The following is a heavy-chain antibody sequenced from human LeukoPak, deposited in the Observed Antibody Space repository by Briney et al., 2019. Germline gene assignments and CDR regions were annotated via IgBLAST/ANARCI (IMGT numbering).Heavy chain of an antibody. CDR2: INPNSGGT. CDR3: ARVGGYCSGGSCYNWFDP. Sequence: GASVKVSCKASGYTFTGYYMHWVRQAPGQGLEWMGWINPNSGGTNYAQKFQGRVTMTRDTSISTAYMELSRLRSDDTAVYYCARVGGYCSGGSCYNWFDPWGQGTLVTVSS. CDR1: GYTFTGYY. J-gene: IGHJ5*02. D-gene: IGHD2-15*01. V-gene: IGHV1-2*02.